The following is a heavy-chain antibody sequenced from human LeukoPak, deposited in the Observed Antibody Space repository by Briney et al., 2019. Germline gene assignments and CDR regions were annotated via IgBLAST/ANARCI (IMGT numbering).Heavy chain of an antibody. CDR1: GYTLTELS. Sequence: ASVKVSCKVSGYTLTELSMHWVRQAPGKGLEWMGGFDPEDGETIYAQKFQGRVTMTEDTSTDTAYMELNSLRSEDTAVYYCATSAGRGYSYGSAPYFDYWGQGTLVTVSS. CDR3: ATSAGRGYSYGSAPYFDY. J-gene: IGHJ4*02. D-gene: IGHD5-18*01. V-gene: IGHV1-24*01. CDR2: FDPEDGET.